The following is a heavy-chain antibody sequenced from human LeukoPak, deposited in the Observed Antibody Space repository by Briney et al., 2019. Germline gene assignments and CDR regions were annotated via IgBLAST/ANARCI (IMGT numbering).Heavy chain of an antibody. CDR2: IYHSGST. V-gene: IGHV4-30-2*01. D-gene: IGHD6-6*01. Sequence: SQTLSLTCTVSGGSISSGGYYWSWIRQPPGKGLEWIGYIYHSGSTYYNPSLKGRVTISVDRSKNQFSLKLSSVTAADTAVYYCARVLGPARYYFDYWGQGTLVTVSS. CDR3: ARVLGPARYYFDY. J-gene: IGHJ4*02. CDR1: GGSISSGGYY.